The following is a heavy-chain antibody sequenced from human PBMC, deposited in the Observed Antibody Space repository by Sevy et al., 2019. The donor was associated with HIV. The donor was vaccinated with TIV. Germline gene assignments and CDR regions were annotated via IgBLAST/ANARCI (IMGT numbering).Heavy chain of an antibody. D-gene: IGHD4-17*01. CDR2: ISSSSSTI. J-gene: IGHJ4*02. V-gene: IGHV3-48*03. CDR3: ARDLPPSATTVAHFDY. CDR1: GFMFGSYE. Sequence: GSLRLSCAASGFMFGSYEMNWVRQAPGKGLGWVLNISSSSSTIYYAASVKGRFTISRDNAKNSLYLQMNSLRTDDTAVYYCARDLPPSATTVAHFDYWGPGTLVTVSS.